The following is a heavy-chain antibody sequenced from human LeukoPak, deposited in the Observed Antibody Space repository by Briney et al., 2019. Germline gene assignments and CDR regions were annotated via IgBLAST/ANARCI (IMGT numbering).Heavy chain of an antibody. CDR3: ARASYSYDINGWVPFDY. CDR1: GGSISSYY. D-gene: IGHD3-22*01. V-gene: IGHV4-4*07. J-gene: IGHJ4*02. Sequence: PSETLSLTCTVSGGSISSYYWSWIRQPAGKGLEWIGRIYTSGSTNYNPSLKSRVTMSVDTSKNQFSLKLSSVTAADTAVYYCARASYSYDINGWVPFDYWGQGTLVTVSS. CDR2: IYTSGST.